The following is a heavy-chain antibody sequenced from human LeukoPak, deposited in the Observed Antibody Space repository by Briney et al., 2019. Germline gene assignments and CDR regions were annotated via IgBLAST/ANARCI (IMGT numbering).Heavy chain of an antibody. CDR3: TRHADSGFGELAFDY. D-gene: IGHD3-10*01. CDR2: IFYSGST. V-gene: IGHV4-59*08. J-gene: IGHJ4*02. Sequence: SETLSLTCTVSGGSISSYYWSWIRQPPGKGLEWIGYIFYSGSTNYNPSLKSRVTISVDTSKNQFSLKLTSVTAADTAVYYCTRHADSGFGELAFDYWGQGTLVTVSS. CDR1: GGSISSYY.